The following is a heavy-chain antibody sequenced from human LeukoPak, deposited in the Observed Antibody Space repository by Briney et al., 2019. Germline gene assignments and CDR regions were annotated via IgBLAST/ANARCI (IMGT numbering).Heavy chain of an antibody. CDR1: GFTFSNAW. CDR2: IKSKTDGGTI. CDR3: PTDLEFGVVHYYYSYYMDV. Sequence: GGSLRLSCAASGFTFSNAWMNWVRQAPGKGLEWVGRIKSKTDGGTIDYGAPVKGRFTISRDDLKNTLYLQMNSLKTEDTAVYYCPTDLEFGVVHYYYSYYMDVWGKGTTVTVSS. J-gene: IGHJ6*03. D-gene: IGHD3-3*01. V-gene: IGHV3-15*01.